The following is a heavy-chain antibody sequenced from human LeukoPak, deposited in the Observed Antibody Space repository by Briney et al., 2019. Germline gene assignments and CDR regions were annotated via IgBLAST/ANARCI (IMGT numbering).Heavy chain of an antibody. Sequence: SETLSLTCTVSGGSISSSSYYWGWIRQPPGKGLEWIGSIYYSGSTYYNPSLKSRVTISVDTSKNQFSLKLSSVTAADTAVYYCARDHWRAYYYGMDVWGQGTTVTVSS. CDR2: IYYSGST. CDR3: ARDHWRAYYYGMDV. J-gene: IGHJ6*02. V-gene: IGHV4-39*07. D-gene: IGHD1-1*01. CDR1: GGSISSSSYY.